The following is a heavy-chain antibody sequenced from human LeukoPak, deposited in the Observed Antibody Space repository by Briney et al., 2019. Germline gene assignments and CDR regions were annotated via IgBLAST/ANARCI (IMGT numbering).Heavy chain of an antibody. Sequence: GGFLRLSCVASGSTFSSYGMHWVRQAPGKGLEWVAFIRYDGSNKCYADSVKGRFTISRDNSKNTLYLQVNSLRAEDTAVYYCAKGYSYGHFDYWGQGTLVTVSS. J-gene: IGHJ4*02. CDR2: IRYDGSNK. D-gene: IGHD5-18*01. CDR1: GSTFSSYG. V-gene: IGHV3-30*02. CDR3: AKGYSYGHFDY.